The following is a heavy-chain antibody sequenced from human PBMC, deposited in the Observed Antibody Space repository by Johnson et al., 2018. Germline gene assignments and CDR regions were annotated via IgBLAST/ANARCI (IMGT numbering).Heavy chain of an antibody. Sequence: QVQLVESGGGVVQPGRSLRLSCAASGFTFSSYGMHWVRQAPGKGLEWVAVISYDGSNKYYADSVKGRLTISRDNSKNTLYLEMNSLRAEDTAGYYCATDQRYSNSASYYYCGMDVWGQGTTVTVSS. CDR1: GFTFSSYG. V-gene: IGHV3-30*03. CDR2: ISYDGSNK. CDR3: ATDQRYSNSASYYYCGMDV. J-gene: IGHJ6*02. D-gene: IGHD4-11*01.